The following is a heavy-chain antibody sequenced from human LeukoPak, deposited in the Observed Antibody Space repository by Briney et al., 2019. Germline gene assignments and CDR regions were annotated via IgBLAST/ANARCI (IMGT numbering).Heavy chain of an antibody. CDR3: ARQSTIAAARIDP. J-gene: IGHJ5*02. CDR1: GGSISDSNYY. D-gene: IGHD6-25*01. Sequence: KPSEPLSLTCTVYGGSISDSNYYWGWIRQPPGRGLEWIANIHYSGSAYYSPSLKSRVTVSIDTFKNQFSLKLNSVTAADTAVYYCARQSTIAAARIDPWGQGTLVTVSS. V-gene: IGHV4-39*01. CDR2: IHYSGSA.